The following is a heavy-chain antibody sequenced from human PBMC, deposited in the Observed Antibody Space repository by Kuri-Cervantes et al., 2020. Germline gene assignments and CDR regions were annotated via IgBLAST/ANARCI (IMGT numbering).Heavy chain of an antibody. CDR2: INHSGST. D-gene: IGHD3-3*01. V-gene: IGHV4-38-2*01. CDR1: GYSISNGYY. CDR3: ARLGGADYDFWSGYLLYFDY. J-gene: IGHJ4*02. Sequence: GSLRLSCGVVGYSISNGYYWGWVRQPPGKGLEWIGEINHSGSTNYNPSLKSRVTISVDTSKNQFSLKLSSVTAADTAVYYCARLGGADYDFWSGYLLYFDYWGRGTLVTVSS.